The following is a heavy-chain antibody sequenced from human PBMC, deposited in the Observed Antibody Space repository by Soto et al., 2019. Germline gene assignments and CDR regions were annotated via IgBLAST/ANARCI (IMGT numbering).Heavy chain of an antibody. CDR1: GYTFTNYV. V-gene: IGHV1-3*01. Sequence: ASVKVSCKTFGYTFTNYVIHWVRQAPGQGLEWMGWINAGTGNTKYSQKLQDRLTISRDTSAATAYLDLNRLASEDTAVYYCARGRASWYWDFWGHGTLVTVSS. CDR3: ARGRASWYWDF. J-gene: IGHJ4*01. CDR2: INAGTGNT. D-gene: IGHD2-8*02.